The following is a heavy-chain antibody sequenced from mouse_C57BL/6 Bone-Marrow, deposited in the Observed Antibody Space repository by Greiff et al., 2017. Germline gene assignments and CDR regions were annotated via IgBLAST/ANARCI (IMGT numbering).Heavy chain of an antibody. D-gene: IGHD2-2*01. CDR2: IDPSDSYT. CDR3: AREGVTTSYWYFDV. CDR1: GYTFTSYW. J-gene: IGHJ1*03. V-gene: IGHV1-69*01. Sequence: QVQLQQPGAELVMPGASVKLSCKASGYTFTSYWMHWVKQRPGQGLEWIGEIDPSDSYTNYNQKFKGKSTLTVDKSSSKAYMQLSSLTSEDSAVYYCAREGVTTSYWYFDVWGTGTTVTVSS.